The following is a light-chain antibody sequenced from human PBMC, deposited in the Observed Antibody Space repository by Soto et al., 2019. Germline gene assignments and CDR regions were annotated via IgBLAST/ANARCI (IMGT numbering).Light chain of an antibody. Sequence: QSALTQPASVSGSPGQSITISCTGTSGDIGSYNRVSWYQQHPGKAPKLIIYEVTDRPSGVSNRFSGSKSGNTASLTISGLQAEDEAEYYCSSYTNITTWACVFGTGTKVTVL. J-gene: IGLJ1*01. CDR2: EVT. V-gene: IGLV2-14*01. CDR1: SGDIGSYNR. CDR3: SSYTNITTWACV.